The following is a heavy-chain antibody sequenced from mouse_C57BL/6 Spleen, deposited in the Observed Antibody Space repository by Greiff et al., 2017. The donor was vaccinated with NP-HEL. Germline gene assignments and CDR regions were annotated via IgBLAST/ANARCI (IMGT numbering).Heavy chain of an antibody. CDR1: GYTFTSYW. CDR3: ARNYGSSYNYAMYY. J-gene: IGHJ4*01. CDR2: IDPSDSYT. D-gene: IGHD1-1*01. Sequence: VQLQQSGAELVMPGASVKLSCKASGYTFTSYWMHWVKQRPGQGLEWIGEIDPSDSYTNYNQKFKGKSTLTVDKSSSTAYMQLSSLTSDDSAVYYCARNYGSSYNYAMYYLGQGTSVTVSS. V-gene: IGHV1-69*01.